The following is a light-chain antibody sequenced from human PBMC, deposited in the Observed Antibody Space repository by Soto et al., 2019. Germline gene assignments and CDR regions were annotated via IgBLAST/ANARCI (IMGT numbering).Light chain of an antibody. CDR2: GAS. CDR3: QQYGNSPIT. V-gene: IGKV3-20*01. Sequence: EIVSTQSPGTLSLSPGERATLSCRASQSVSSSYLAWYQQKPGQAPRLLISGASSRATGIPDRFSGSGSGTDFTLTISRLEPEDFAIYYCQQYGNSPITFGQGTRLEIK. J-gene: IGKJ5*01. CDR1: QSVSSSY.